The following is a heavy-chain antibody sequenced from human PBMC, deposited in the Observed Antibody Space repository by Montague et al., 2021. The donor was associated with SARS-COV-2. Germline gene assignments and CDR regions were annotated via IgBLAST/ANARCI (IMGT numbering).Heavy chain of an antibody. V-gene: IGHV4-34*01. CDR3: ARVRYSDGWTFGY. D-gene: IGHD6-19*01. Sequence: SETLSLTCAIYGASYNGYYWTWIRQPPGKSREWIGEINHSGSTSYNPSLRSRVTISVDTSKNQFSLKLISVTAADTAVYYCARVRYSDGWTFGYWGQGTLVTVSS. J-gene: IGHJ4*02. CDR2: INHSGST. CDR1: GASYNGYY.